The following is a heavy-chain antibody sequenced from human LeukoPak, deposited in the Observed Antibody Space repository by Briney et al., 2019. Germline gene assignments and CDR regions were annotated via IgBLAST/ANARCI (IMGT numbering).Heavy chain of an antibody. Sequence: ASVKVSCKASGYTFTGYYMHWVRQAPGQGLEWMGWINPNSGGTNYAQKFQGRVTMTRDTSISTAYMELSRLRSDDTAVYYCARGGGPRYCSSTSCYLRWGQGNLVTVSS. V-gene: IGHV1-2*02. D-gene: IGHD2-2*01. CDR3: ARGGGPRYCSSTSCYLR. CDR2: INPNSGGT. CDR1: GYTFTGYY. J-gene: IGHJ4*02.